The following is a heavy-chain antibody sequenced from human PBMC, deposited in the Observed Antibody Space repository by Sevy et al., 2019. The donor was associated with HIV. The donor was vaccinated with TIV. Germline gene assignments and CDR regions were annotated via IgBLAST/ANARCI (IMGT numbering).Heavy chain of an antibody. J-gene: IGHJ6*02. V-gene: IGHV3-23*01. Sequence: GGSLRLSCAASGFTFSSYAMSWVRQAPGKGLEWVSAISGSGGSTYYADSVKGRFTISRDNSKNTLYLQMNSLRAEDTAVYYCAKGPGGSYYHPYYYGMDVWGQGTTVTVSS. CDR1: GFTFSSYA. D-gene: IGHD1-26*01. CDR3: AKGPGGSYYHPYYYGMDV. CDR2: ISGSGGST.